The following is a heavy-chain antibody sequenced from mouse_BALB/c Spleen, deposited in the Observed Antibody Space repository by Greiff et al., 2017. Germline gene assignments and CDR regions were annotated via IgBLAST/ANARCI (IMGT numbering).Heavy chain of an antibody. CDR1: GFNIKDTY. CDR2: IDPANGNT. J-gene: IGHJ3*01. Sequence: EVKLVESGAELVKPGASVKLSCTASGFNIKDTYMHWVKQRPEQGLEWIGRIDPANGNTKYDPKFQGQATITADTSSNTAYLQLSSLTSAATAVYYCARSGGNYGQAYWGQGTLVTVSA. D-gene: IGHD2-1*01. CDR3: ARSGGNYGQAY. V-gene: IGHV14-3*02.